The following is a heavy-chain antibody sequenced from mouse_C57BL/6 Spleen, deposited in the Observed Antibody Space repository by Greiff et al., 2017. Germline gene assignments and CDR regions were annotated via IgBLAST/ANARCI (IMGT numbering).Heavy chain of an antibody. Sequence: QVQLQQSGAELVRPGASVTLSCKASGYTFTDYEMHWVKQTPVHGLEWIGAIDPETGGTAYNQKFKGKAILTADKSSSTAYMELRSLTSEDSAVYYCTRSGGGTFDYWGQGTTLTVSS. J-gene: IGHJ2*01. CDR1: GYTFTDYE. CDR3: TRSGGGTFDY. CDR2: IDPETGGT. D-gene: IGHD3-3*01. V-gene: IGHV1-15*01.